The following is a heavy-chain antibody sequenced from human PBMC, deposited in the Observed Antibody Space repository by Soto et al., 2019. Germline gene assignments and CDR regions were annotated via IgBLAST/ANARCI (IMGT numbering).Heavy chain of an antibody. V-gene: IGHV6-1*01. CDR1: GDRVSSNSAA. CDR3: AKAGYSSGWFDY. CDR2: TYYRSKWYN. Sequence: SQTLSLTCAISGDRVSSNSAAWNWIRQSPSRGLEWLGRTYYRSKWYNDYAVSVKSRITINPDTSKNQFSLQLNSVTPEDTAVYYCAKAGYSSGWFDYWGQGTLVTVSS. J-gene: IGHJ4*02. D-gene: IGHD6-19*01.